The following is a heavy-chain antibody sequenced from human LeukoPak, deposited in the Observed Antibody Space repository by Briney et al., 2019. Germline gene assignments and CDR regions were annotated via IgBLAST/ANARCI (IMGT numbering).Heavy chain of an antibody. D-gene: IGHD3-9*01. Sequence: GESLKISCKASGYSFTNYWIGWGRQVPGKGLEWMGIIYPGDSDTRYSPSFQGQVTISADKSISTAYLQWSSLKASDTAMYYCARLSDYDILTGYYRDNWFDPWGQGTLVTVSS. CDR2: IYPGDSDT. J-gene: IGHJ5*02. CDR3: ARLSDYDILTGYYRDNWFDP. V-gene: IGHV5-51*01. CDR1: GYSFTNYW.